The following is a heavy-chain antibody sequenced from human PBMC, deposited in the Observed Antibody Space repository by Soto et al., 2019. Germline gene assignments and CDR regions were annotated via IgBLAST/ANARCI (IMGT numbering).Heavy chain of an antibody. J-gene: IGHJ5*02. CDR3: ARGAARDHRGVWFDP. CDR1: GFTFSSYG. Sequence: QVQLVESGGGVVQPGRSLRLSCAASGFTFSSYGMHWVRQAPGKGLEWVAVIWYDGSNKYYADSLKGRFTISRDNSKNTLYLQMNSLRAEDTAVYYCARGAARDHRGVWFDPWGQGTLVTVSS. CDR2: IWYDGSNK. V-gene: IGHV3-33*01. D-gene: IGHD6-13*01.